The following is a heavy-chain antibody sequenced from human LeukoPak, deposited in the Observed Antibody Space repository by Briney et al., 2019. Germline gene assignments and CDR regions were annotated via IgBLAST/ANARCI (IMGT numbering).Heavy chain of an antibody. CDR3: ARGGIWPPSFDY. J-gene: IGHJ4*02. D-gene: IGHD2/OR15-2a*01. Sequence: SETLSLTCTVSNGSISSSGYYWGWIRQPPGKGLEWIGNIYYSGSTYYNPSLKSRVTISVDTSKNQFSLKLNSVTAADTAVYYCARGGIWPPSFDYWGQGTLVTVSS. CDR2: IYYSGST. V-gene: IGHV4-39*01. CDR1: NGSISSSGYY.